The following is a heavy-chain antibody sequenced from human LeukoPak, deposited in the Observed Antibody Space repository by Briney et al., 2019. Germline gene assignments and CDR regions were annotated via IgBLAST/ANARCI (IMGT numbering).Heavy chain of an antibody. CDR3: ARRGYYYELADY. CDR2: THYSGRT. V-gene: IGHV4-39*01. J-gene: IGHJ4*02. Sequence: SETLSLTCTVSGGSISSTFYYWGWIRQPPGKGLEWIGTTHYSGRTYYNPSLESRVTISVATSKDQFSLKLSSVTAADTAVYYCARRGYYYELADYWGQGTLVTVSS. D-gene: IGHD3-22*01. CDR1: GGSISSTFYY.